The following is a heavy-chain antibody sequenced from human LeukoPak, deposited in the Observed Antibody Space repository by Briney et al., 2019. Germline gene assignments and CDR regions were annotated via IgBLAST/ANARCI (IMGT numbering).Heavy chain of an antibody. J-gene: IGHJ5*02. CDR3: AKVGEGKRWLQSIHWFDP. V-gene: IGHV3-23*01. D-gene: IGHD5-24*01. CDR2: VSGSGGST. CDR1: GFTFSSYA. Sequence: GGSLRLSCAASGFTFSSYAMSWVRQAPGKGLEGGSAVSGSGGSTYYADSVKGRFTNPRENSKNTLYLQMNSVRAEDTAVYYCAKVGEGKRWLQSIHWFDPWGQGTLVTVSS.